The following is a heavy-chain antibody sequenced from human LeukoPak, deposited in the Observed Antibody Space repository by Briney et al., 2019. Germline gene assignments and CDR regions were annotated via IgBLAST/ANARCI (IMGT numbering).Heavy chain of an antibody. CDR3: ARTYYYGSGSYRPPRGYFQH. D-gene: IGHD3-10*01. CDR1: GGSFSGYY. V-gene: IGHV4-34*01. Sequence: SESLSLTCAVYGGSFSGYYGSWIRQPPGKGLEWIGEINHIGSTNYNRSLKSRVTISVDTSKNQFSLKLSSVTAADTAVYYCARTYYYGSGSYRPPRGYFQHWGQGTLVTVSS. J-gene: IGHJ1*01. CDR2: INHIGST.